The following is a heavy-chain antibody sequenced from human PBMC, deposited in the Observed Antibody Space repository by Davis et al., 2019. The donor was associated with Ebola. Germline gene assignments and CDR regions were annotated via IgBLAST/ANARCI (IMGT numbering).Heavy chain of an antibody. D-gene: IGHD5-18*01. CDR2: VILKSGAT. CDR1: SYTFTDYN. V-gene: IGHV1-2*02. Sequence: ASLKVSCKASSYTFTDYNIHWMRQAPGQRLEWLGWVILKSGATNYAQKFQGRVTMTRDTSISTAYMELSSLRSDDTAVYYCARGHNYGFEYWGQGALVTVSS. CDR3: ARGHNYGFEY. J-gene: IGHJ4*02.